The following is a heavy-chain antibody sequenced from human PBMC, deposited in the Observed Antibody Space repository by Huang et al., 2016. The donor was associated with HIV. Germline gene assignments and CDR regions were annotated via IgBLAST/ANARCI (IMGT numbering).Heavy chain of an antibody. V-gene: IGHV1-69*10. CDR2: IIPRFGLK. J-gene: IGHJ4*03. Sequence: QAQLVQSGAAVMKPGSSVRVSCKASGVSFSDYAFSWVRRAPGQGLDWMGGIIPRFGLKNDAPRLQGRVTISADKSSNTVYLELTSLRSGDTAVYYCAREGQNWLGKPFGALAFWGQGTEVIVSS. D-gene: IGHD3-16*01. CDR1: GVSFSDYA. CDR3: AREGQNWLGKPFGALAF.